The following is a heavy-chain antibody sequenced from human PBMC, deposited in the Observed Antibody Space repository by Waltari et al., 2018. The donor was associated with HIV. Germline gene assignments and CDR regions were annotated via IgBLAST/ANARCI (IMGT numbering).Heavy chain of an antibody. CDR2: IKHSGRT. CDR3: ARGEEGYSGYDLSWFDT. CDR1: GGSFSGYY. Sequence: QVQLQQWGAGLLKPSETLSLTCAVYGGSFSGYYWSWIRQPPGKGLEWIGEIKHSGRTNANPSLKSRVTISADTSKNQFSRKVNSVTAADTAVYYCARGEEGYSGYDLSWFDTWGQGTLVTVSS. D-gene: IGHD5-12*01. J-gene: IGHJ5*02. V-gene: IGHV4-34*01.